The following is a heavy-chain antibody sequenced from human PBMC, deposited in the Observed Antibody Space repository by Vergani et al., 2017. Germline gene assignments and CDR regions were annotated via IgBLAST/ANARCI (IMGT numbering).Heavy chain of an antibody. V-gene: IGHV1-8*01. D-gene: IGHD2-2*01. CDR3: ARVLGVVPAETNPVPFDY. J-gene: IGHJ4*02. CDR1: GYTFTSYD. Sequence: QVQLVQSGAEVKKPGASVKVSCKASGYTFTSYDINWVRQATGQGLEWMGWMNPNSGNTGYAQKFQGRVTMTRNTSISTAYMELSSLRSEDTAVYYCARVLGVVPAETNPVPFDYWGQGTLVTVSS. CDR2: MNPNSGNT.